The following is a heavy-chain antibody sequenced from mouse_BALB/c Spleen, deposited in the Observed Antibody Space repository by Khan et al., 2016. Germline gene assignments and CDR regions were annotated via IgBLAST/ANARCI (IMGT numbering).Heavy chain of an antibody. Sequence: QVQLKQSGAELVKPGASVKMSCKAFGYTFTTYQIEWMKQNPGKSLEWIGNFHPYNDDTKYNEKFKGKAKLTADKSSSTVYLQLSRLTSDDSAVYSCARRVYHDYGGYYGDWGAGTTVTVSS. J-gene: IGHJ1*01. CDR1: GYTFTTYQ. D-gene: IGHD2-4*01. V-gene: IGHV1-47*01. CDR2: FHPYNDDT. CDR3: ARRVYHDYGGYYGD.